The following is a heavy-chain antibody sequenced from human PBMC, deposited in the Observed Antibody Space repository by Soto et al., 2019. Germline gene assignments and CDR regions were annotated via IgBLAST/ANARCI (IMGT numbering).Heavy chain of an antibody. Sequence: PGESLKISCQCSGYTFSNFWIAWVRQLPGKGLEWMGIIYPGDYETRYSPSFHGKVTISADRSIGTAYLQWSSLEASGSAFYFCARSTRSSPSFDYWGQGALVTVSS. V-gene: IGHV5-51*01. D-gene: IGHD6-13*01. J-gene: IGHJ4*02. CDR1: GYTFSNFW. CDR2: IYPGDYET. CDR3: ARSTRSSPSFDY.